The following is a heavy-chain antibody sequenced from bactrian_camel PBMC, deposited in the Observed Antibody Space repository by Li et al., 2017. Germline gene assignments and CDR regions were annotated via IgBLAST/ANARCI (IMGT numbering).Heavy chain of an antibody. CDR2: HLSGGGST. J-gene: IGHJ4*01. CDR1: GDYYSRNC. D-gene: IGHD6*01. CDR3: AADGVNLQLARFYNY. Sequence: HVQLVESGGGSVQAGESLRLSCAYSGDYYSRNCMKWFRQVPGKEREGVAAHLSGGGSTIYTASVKGRFTISRDDSEKTVFLQMNSLKVEDTAIYYCAADGVNLQLARFYNYWGQGTQVTVS. V-gene: IGHV3-3*01.